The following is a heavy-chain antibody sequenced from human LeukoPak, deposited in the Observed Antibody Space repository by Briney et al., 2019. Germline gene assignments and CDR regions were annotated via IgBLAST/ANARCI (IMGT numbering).Heavy chain of an antibody. Sequence: GASVKVSCKASGYTFTSYGISWVRQAPGQGLEWMGWISAYNGNTNYAQKLQGRVTMTTDTSTSTAYMELRSLRSDDTAVYYCARDYYYDSSGYSSYFDYWGQGTLVTVSS. J-gene: IGHJ4*02. CDR3: ARDYYYDSSGYSSYFDY. CDR2: ISAYNGNT. D-gene: IGHD3-22*01. CDR1: GYTFTSYG. V-gene: IGHV1-18*01.